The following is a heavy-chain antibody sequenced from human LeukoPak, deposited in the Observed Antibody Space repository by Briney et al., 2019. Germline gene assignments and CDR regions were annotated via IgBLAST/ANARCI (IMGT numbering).Heavy chain of an antibody. Sequence: GGSLRLSCAASGFTVSSSYMTWVRQAPGKGLEWVSVIYSGDSTYYADSVKGRFTISRDNSKNTLYLQMNSLRAEDTAVYYCARFDSSGYYLDYWGQGTLVTVSS. CDR1: GFTVSSSY. D-gene: IGHD3-22*01. CDR3: ARFDSSGYYLDY. J-gene: IGHJ4*02. V-gene: IGHV3-53*01. CDR2: IYSGDST.